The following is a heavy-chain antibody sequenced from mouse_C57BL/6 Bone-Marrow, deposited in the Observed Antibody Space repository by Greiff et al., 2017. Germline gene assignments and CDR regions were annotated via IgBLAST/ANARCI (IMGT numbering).Heavy chain of an antibody. D-gene: IGHD2-2*01. CDR1: GYTFTSYW. CDR2: IDPNSGGT. V-gene: IGHV1-72*01. Sequence: QMQLKQPGAELVKPGASVKLSCKASGYTFTSYWMHWVKQRPGRGLEWIGRIDPNSGGTKYNEKFKSKATLTVDKPSSTASMQLSSLTAEDSAVYYCARDGVTTSGYAMDYWGQGTSVTVSS. J-gene: IGHJ4*01. CDR3: ARDGVTTSGYAMDY.